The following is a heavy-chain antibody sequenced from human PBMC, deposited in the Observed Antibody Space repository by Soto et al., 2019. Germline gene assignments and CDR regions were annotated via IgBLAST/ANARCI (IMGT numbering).Heavy chain of an antibody. CDR3: AKRAFYGSGIPNYYGMDV. CDR2: ISGTGGGT. Sequence: EVHLLESGGGLVQPGGSLRLSCAASGFTFSNFAMTWVRQAPGKGLEWVPVISGTGGGTNNADSAKGRFTTSRDNSKNTLYLQMNSLRAEDTAVYYCAKRAFYGSGIPNYYGMDVWGQGTAVTVSS. D-gene: IGHD3-10*01. J-gene: IGHJ6*02. CDR1: GFTFSNFA. V-gene: IGHV3-23*01.